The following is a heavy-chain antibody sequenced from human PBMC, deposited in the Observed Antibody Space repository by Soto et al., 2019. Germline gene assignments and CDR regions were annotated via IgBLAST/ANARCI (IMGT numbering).Heavy chain of an antibody. CDR1: GYSFTSYW. CDR2: IYPGDSDT. J-gene: IGHJ4*02. Sequence: LGESLKISCKGSGYSFTSYWIGWVRQMPGKGLEWMGIIYPGDSDTRYSPSFQGQVTISADKSISTAYLQWSSLKASDTAMYYCARHNSVYSSGWYAPDFDYWGQGTLVTVSS. CDR3: ARHNSVYSSGWYAPDFDY. D-gene: IGHD6-19*01. V-gene: IGHV5-51*01.